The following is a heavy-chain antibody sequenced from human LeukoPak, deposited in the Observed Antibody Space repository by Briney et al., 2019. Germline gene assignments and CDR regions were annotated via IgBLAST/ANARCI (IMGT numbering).Heavy chain of an antibody. CDR2: ISGSGGST. J-gene: IGHJ4*02. Sequence: SGGSLRLSCAASGFTFSSYAMSWVRQAPGKGLEWVSAISGSGGSTYYADSVKGRFTISRDSSKNTLYLQMNGLRAEDTAVYCCAKDVGGATPYDYWGQGTLVTVS. V-gene: IGHV3-23*01. CDR1: GFTFSSYA. D-gene: IGHD1-26*01. CDR3: AKDVGGATPYDY.